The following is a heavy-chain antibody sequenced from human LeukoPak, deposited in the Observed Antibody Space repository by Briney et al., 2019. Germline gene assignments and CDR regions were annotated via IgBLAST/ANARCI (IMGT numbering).Heavy chain of an antibody. CDR2: ISRSGSSI. Sequence: GGSLRLSCAASGFTFSSYEMNWVRQAPGKELEWVSYISRSGSSIYYADSVKGRFTISRDNAKNSLYLQMNSLRAEDTAVYYCARDRHYYDSSGYSERGYYYGMDVWGQGTTVTVSS. J-gene: IGHJ6*02. CDR1: GFTFSSYE. D-gene: IGHD3-22*01. CDR3: ARDRHYYDSSGYSERGYYYGMDV. V-gene: IGHV3-48*03.